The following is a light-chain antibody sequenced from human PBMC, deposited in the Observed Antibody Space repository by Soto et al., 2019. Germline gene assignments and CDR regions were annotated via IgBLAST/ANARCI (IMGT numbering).Light chain of an antibody. J-gene: IGKJ3*01. Sequence: DIVLTLSPGTLSLSPGERATLSCRASQSVSRSYLAWYQQKPGQAPRLLIYGASSRATGIPDRFSGSGSGTDFTLTISRLEPEDFAVYYWQQYGSSLFTFGPGTKLDIK. CDR1: QSVSRSY. CDR3: QQYGSSLFT. V-gene: IGKV3-20*01. CDR2: GAS.